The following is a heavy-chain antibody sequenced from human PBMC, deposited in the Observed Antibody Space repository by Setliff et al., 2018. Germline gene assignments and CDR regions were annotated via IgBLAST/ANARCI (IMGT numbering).Heavy chain of an antibody. V-gene: IGHV4-39*07. CDR3: ARGSYYDSSGYSPDFFDY. Sequence: SETLSLTCNVSGGSFITSSDYWGWIRQPPGKGLEWIGSINYSGRNHYNPSLKSRVTISLDTSKNQFSLKLSSVTAADTAVYYCARGSYYDSSGYSPDFFDYWGQGTLVTVSS. CDR1: GGSFITSSDY. J-gene: IGHJ4*02. CDR2: INYSGRN. D-gene: IGHD3-22*01.